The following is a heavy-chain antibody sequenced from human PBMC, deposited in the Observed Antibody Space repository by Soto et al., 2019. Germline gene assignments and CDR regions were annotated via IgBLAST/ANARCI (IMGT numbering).Heavy chain of an antibody. Sequence: QVQLVASGGGVVQPGRSLRLSCAASGFTFSNYGMHWVRQAPGKGLEWVAVISYDGRDKHYLDSVKGRLTVSRDNSKNTLYLQMNSMRNEDTAVYCCFKDKRGYSYGEQWGQGTVVTVSS. D-gene: IGHD5-18*01. V-gene: IGHV3-30*18. CDR2: ISYDGRDK. CDR1: GFTFSNYG. J-gene: IGHJ4*02. CDR3: FKDKRGYSYGEQ.